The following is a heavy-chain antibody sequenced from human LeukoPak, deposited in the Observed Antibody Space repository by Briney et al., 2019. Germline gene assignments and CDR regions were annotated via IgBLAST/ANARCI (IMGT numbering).Heavy chain of an antibody. V-gene: IGHV3-48*03. CDR2: ISSSGSTI. D-gene: IGHD6-19*01. CDR1: GFTFSSYE. CDR3: ARDLVAFRSGGWRGVFDY. J-gene: IGHJ4*02. Sequence: GGSLRLSCAASGFTFSSYEMNWVRQAPGKGLEWVSYISSSGSTIYYADSVKGRFTISRDNAKYSLYLQMNSLRAEDTAVYYCARDLVAFRSGGWRGVFDYWGQGTLVTVSS.